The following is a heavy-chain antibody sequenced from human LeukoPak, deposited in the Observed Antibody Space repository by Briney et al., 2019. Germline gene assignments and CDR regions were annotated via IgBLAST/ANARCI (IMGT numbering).Heavy chain of an antibody. CDR3: AKDGSFYGLDTYYYYYYMDV. CDR2: ISGSGGST. CDR1: GFTFSSYG. D-gene: IGHD3/OR15-3a*01. J-gene: IGHJ6*03. Sequence: GSLSLSCAASGFTFSSYGMSWVRQAPGKGLEWVSAISGSGGSTYYADSVKGRFTISRGNSKNTLYLQMNSLRAEDTAVYYCAKDGSFYGLDTYYYYYYMDVWGKGTTVTISS. V-gene: IGHV3-23*01.